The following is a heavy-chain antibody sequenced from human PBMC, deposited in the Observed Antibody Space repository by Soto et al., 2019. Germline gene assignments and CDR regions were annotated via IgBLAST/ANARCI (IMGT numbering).Heavy chain of an antibody. D-gene: IGHD2-2*01. CDR1: GFTFDDYA. Sequence: GGSLRLSCAASGFTFDDYAMHWVRQAPGKGLQWVSGISWNDGRIDYADSVKGRFTISRDNAKNSLYLQMNSLRAEDTAVYYCARDTQPQYCSSTSCYQGSDYYGMDVWGQGTTVTVSS. CDR2: ISWNDGRI. J-gene: IGHJ6*02. CDR3: ARDTQPQYCSSTSCYQGSDYYGMDV. V-gene: IGHV3-9*01.